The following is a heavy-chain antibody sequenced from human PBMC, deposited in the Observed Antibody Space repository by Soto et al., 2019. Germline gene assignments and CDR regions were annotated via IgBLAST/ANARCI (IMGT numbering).Heavy chain of an antibody. CDR3: AKLQGSGTYYDDDF. Sequence: QVQLVQSGAEVKKPGSSVKVSCKASGGPSNNFAVSWVRQAPGQGLEWMGGIIPIFGTANYAQKFQGRVKITADESTRKAYLEMSSLRSEDTAVYYCAKLQGSGTYYDDDFWGQGTLVTVSS. CDR1: GGPSNNFA. CDR2: IIPIFGTA. J-gene: IGHJ4*02. V-gene: IGHV1-69*01. D-gene: IGHD3-10*02.